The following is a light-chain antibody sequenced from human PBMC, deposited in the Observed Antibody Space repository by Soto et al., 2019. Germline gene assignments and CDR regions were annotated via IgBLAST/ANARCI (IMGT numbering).Light chain of an antibody. V-gene: IGLV2-8*01. Sequence: QSVLTQPPSASGSPGQSVTISCTGTSSDVGAYKYVSWYQQHPGKAPELMIYEVSKRPSGVPDRFSGSKSGNTASLTVSGLQDEDEDDYYCSSYAGSNKKVFGGGTKLTVL. CDR1: SSDVGAYKY. J-gene: IGLJ2*01. CDR3: SSYAGSNKKV. CDR2: EVS.